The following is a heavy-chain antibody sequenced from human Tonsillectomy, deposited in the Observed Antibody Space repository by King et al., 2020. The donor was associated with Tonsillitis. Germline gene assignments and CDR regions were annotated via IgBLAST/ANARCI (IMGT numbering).Heavy chain of an antibody. D-gene: IGHD3-10*01. CDR3: AVLTWGVLLEGA. Sequence: VQLQQWGAGLLKPSETLSLTCAVYGGSFSGYYWSWIRQPPGKGLEWIGEINHSGSTNYNPSLKSRVTISVDTSKNQFSLKLSSVTAADTAVYYCAVLTWGVLLEGAWGQGTLVTVSS. CDR2: INHSGST. J-gene: IGHJ5*02. V-gene: IGHV4-34*01. CDR1: GGSFSGYY.